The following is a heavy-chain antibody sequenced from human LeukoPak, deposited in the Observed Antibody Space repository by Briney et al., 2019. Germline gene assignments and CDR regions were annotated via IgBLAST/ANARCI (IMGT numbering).Heavy chain of an antibody. CDR2: IKRKTVGGTT. CDR1: GFTFSNAW. Sequence: PGGSLRLSCAASGFTFSNAWMTWVRQAPGKGLEWVGRIKRKTVGGTTDYAAPVKGRFTISRDDSKDTLYLQMNSLIIADTGVYYCTTWGYSGYDSNYWGQGVLVTVSS. J-gene: IGHJ4*02. D-gene: IGHD5-12*01. V-gene: IGHV3-15*01. CDR3: TTWGYSGYDSNY.